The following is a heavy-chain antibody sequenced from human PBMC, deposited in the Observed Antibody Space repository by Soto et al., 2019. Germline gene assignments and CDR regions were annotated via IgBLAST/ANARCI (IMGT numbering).Heavy chain of an antibody. CDR1: GYSFTSYW. V-gene: IGHV5-51*01. Sequence: ESLKISCKASGYSFTSYWIGWVRQMPGKGLEWMGIIYPGDSDTRYSPSFQGQVTISADKSISTAYLQWSSLKASDTAMYYCASQEMATKNVDAFDIWGQGTMVTVSS. CDR3: ASQEMATKNVDAFDI. D-gene: IGHD5-12*01. CDR2: IYPGDSDT. J-gene: IGHJ3*02.